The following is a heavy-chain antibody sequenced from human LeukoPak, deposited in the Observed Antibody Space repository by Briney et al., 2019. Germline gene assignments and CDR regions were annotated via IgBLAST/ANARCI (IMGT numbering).Heavy chain of an antibody. D-gene: IGHD3-22*01. CDR2: ISYGGSNK. CDR3: ARGDWRPVDTMIVVPGGFDP. CDR1: GFTFSSYA. V-gene: IGHV3-30-3*01. J-gene: IGHJ5*02. Sequence: GGSLRLSCAASGFTFSSYAMHWVRQAPGNGLEWVAVISYGGSNKYYADSVKGRFTISRDNSKNTLYLQMNSLRAEDTAVYYCARGDWRPVDTMIVVPGGFDPWGQGTLVTVSS.